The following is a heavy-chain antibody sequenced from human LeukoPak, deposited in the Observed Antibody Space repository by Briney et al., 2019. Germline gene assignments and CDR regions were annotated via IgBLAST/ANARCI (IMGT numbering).Heavy chain of an antibody. CDR1: GFTFDNND. D-gene: IGHD1-14*01. V-gene: IGHV3-13*01. J-gene: IGHJ4*02. CDR2: IGSAGYT. CDR3: VRQPDSARYGFDY. Sequence: GGSLRLSCEVSGFTFDNNDMHWVRQTTGKGLVWVSAIGSAGYTYYADSVRGRFTITRDNAKQSLYLQMNMLRVEDTAVYHCVRQPDSARYGFDYWGRGTQVTVSS.